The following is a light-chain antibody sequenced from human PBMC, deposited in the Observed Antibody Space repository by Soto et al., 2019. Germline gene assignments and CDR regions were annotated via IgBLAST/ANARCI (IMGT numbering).Light chain of an antibody. CDR2: DAS. Sequence: EMVFAQSPATLSLPPGEKATLSCRASQSVSISLAWYQQKPGRAPRRLIYDASNKATGVTARFSGSGSGTGVTLTVSSRVPEDFAVFYCQQRSNGPPEITFGQGTRLETK. V-gene: IGKV3-11*01. CDR3: QQRSNGPPEIT. J-gene: IGKJ5*01. CDR1: QSVSIS.